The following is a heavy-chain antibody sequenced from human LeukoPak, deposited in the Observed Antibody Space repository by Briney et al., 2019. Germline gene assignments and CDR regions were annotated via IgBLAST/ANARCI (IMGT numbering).Heavy chain of an antibody. CDR3: ARLGDWLTPDY. CDR1: GYSISSGYY. J-gene: IGHJ4*02. CDR2: IYHSGST. V-gene: IGHV4-38-2*01. Sequence: PSGTLSLTCAVSGYSISSGYYWGWIRQPPGKGLEWIGSIYHSGSTYYNPSLKSRVTISVDTSKNQFSLKLSSVTAADTAVYYCARLGDWLTPDYWGQGTLVTVSS. D-gene: IGHD3/OR15-3a*01.